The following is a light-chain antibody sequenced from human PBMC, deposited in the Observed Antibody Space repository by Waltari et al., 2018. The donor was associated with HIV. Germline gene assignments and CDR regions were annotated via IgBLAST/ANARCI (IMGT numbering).Light chain of an antibody. CDR1: ISNIGSSNH. CDR2: DVD. Sequence: QSALTQPASVSASPGQSISISCAGTISNIGSSNHVSWYQHLPGEAPRLIIYDVDNRPSGVSDLFSGSKSANTAYLTNSGLQAEDEADYFCSSYTVTSFYLFGTGTKVTVL. J-gene: IGLJ1*01. V-gene: IGLV2-14*01. CDR3: SSYTVTSFYL.